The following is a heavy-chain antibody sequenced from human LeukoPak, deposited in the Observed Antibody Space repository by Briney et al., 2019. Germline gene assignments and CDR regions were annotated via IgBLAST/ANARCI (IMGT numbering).Heavy chain of an antibody. J-gene: IGHJ4*02. CDR1: GFTFSSYW. Sequence: GGSLRLSCAASGFTFSSYWMSWVRQAPGKGLEWVANIKQDGSEKYYVGSVKGRFTISRDNAKNSLYLQMNSLRAEDTAVYYCARPNSDEDYDSSAYPSWIGYWGQGTLVTVSS. CDR2: IKQDGSEK. CDR3: ARPNSDEDYDSSAYPSWIGY. V-gene: IGHV3-7*01. D-gene: IGHD3-22*01.